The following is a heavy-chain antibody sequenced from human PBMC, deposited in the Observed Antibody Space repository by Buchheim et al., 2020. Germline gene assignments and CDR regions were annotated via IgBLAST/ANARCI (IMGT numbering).Heavy chain of an antibody. J-gene: IGHJ6*02. D-gene: IGHD6-13*01. Sequence: EVQLVQSGGTLVQPGGSLTLSCAASGFTFSSFSMNWVRQAPGKGLEWIAFIRHSGSEKHYAESVKGRFTVSRDNAENSLYLQMDSLRDEDTAVYYCARIVREYSSSWYLPYYYYGMDVWGQGTT. V-gene: IGHV3-48*02. CDR2: IRHSGSEK. CDR3: ARIVREYSSSWYLPYYYYGMDV. CDR1: GFTFSSFS.